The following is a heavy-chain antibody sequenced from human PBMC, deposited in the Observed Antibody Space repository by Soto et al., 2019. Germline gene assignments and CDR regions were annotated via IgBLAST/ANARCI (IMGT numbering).Heavy chain of an antibody. CDR3: ARREQSDYYYMDV. J-gene: IGHJ6*03. V-gene: IGHV3-64*01. CDR1: GFTFSNYA. Sequence: EVQLVESGGGLVQPGGSLRLSCAASGFTFSNYAMDWVRQAPGKVLEYVSGISSNGVGTYYANSVKDRFTISRDNSKNTLDLQMGSLRAEDMAVYYCARREQSDYYYMDVWGKGPSVTVSS. D-gene: IGHD6-19*01. CDR2: ISSNGVGT.